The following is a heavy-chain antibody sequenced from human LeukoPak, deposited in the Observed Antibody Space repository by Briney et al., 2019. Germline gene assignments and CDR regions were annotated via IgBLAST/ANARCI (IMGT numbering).Heavy chain of an antibody. CDR3: ARDGYCTNGVCHAFDI. CDR1: GGTFSSYA. Sequence: SVKVSCKASGGTFSSYAISWVRQAPGQGLEWMGGIIPIFGTANYAQKFQGRVTITTDESTSTAYMELSSLRSEGTAVYYCARDGYCTNGVCHAFDIWGQGTMVTVSS. J-gene: IGHJ3*02. V-gene: IGHV1-69*05. D-gene: IGHD2-8*01. CDR2: IIPIFGTA.